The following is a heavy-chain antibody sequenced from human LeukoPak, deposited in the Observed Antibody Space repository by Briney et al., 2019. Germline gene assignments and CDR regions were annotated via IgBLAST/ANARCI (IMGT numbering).Heavy chain of an antibody. D-gene: IGHD2-2*01. CDR1: GGSISSYY. CDR2: IYHSGST. Sequence: KPSETLSLTCTVSGGSISSYYWSWIRQAPGKGLEWIGEIYHSGSTNYNPSLKSRVTISVDKSKNQFSLKLSSVTAADTAVYYCARALAGYCSSTSCYGGPFDYWGQGTLVTVSS. J-gene: IGHJ4*02. V-gene: IGHV4-59*12. CDR3: ARALAGYCSSTSCYGGPFDY.